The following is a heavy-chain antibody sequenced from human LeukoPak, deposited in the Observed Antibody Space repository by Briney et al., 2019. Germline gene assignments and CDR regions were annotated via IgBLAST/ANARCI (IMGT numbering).Heavy chain of an antibody. CDR2: IYHSGST. Sequence: PSETLSLTCAVSGGSISSGGYSWSWIRQPPGKGLEWIGYIYHSGSTYYNPSLKSRVTISVDRSKNQFSLKLSSVTAADTAVHYCARGPFGEGDAFDIWGQGTMVTVSS. D-gene: IGHD3-10*01. V-gene: IGHV4-30-2*01. J-gene: IGHJ3*02. CDR1: GGSISSGGYS. CDR3: ARGPFGEGDAFDI.